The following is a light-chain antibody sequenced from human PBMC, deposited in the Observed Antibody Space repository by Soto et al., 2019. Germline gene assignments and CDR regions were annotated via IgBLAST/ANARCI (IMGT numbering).Light chain of an antibody. CDR1: QSISSW. Sequence: IQLTQSPSTLSASVGDRVTITCRASQSISSWLAWYQQKPGKAPKLLIYDASSLESGVPSRFSGSGSGTEFTLTISSLQPDDFATYYCQQYNSYSLTFGGGTKVDIK. V-gene: IGKV1-5*01. CDR3: QQYNSYSLT. J-gene: IGKJ4*01. CDR2: DAS.